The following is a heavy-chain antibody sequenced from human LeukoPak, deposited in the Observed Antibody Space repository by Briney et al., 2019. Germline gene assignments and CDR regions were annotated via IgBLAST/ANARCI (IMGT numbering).Heavy chain of an antibody. D-gene: IGHD4-17*01. Sequence: RASVTVSCKASGGTFSSYAISWVRQAPGQGLEWMGGIIPIFGTANYAQKFQGRVTITADESTSTAYMELSSLRSEDTAVYYCARTVTTTLTRGTTRNSPFDYWGQGTLVTVSS. J-gene: IGHJ4*02. V-gene: IGHV1-69*13. CDR2: IIPIFGTA. CDR1: GGTFSSYA. CDR3: ARTVTTTLTRGTTRNSPFDY.